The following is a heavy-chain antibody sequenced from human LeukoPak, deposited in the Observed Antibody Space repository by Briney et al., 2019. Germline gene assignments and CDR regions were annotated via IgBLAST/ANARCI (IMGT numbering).Heavy chain of an antibody. CDR1: GGTFSSYA. Sequence: SMKVSCKASGGTFSSYAIGWVRQAPGQGLEWMGRIIPIFGTANYAQKFQGRVTITADKSTSTAYMELSSLRSEDTAVYYCAREYYYDSSGYLGWFDPWGQGTLVTVSS. J-gene: IGHJ5*02. D-gene: IGHD3-22*01. CDR2: IIPIFGTA. V-gene: IGHV1-69*06. CDR3: AREYYYDSSGYLGWFDP.